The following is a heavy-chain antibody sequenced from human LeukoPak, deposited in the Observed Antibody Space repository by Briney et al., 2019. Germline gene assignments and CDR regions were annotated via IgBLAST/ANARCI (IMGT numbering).Heavy chain of an antibody. D-gene: IGHD5-24*01. CDR2: INPKSGGT. Sequence: ASVKVSCKASGYIFTGYYMHWVRQAPGQGLEWMGWINPKSGGTNYAQKFQGRVSMTRDTSISTAYMELSRLRSDDTAVYYCARNTINWFDPWGQGVLVTVSS. J-gene: IGHJ5*02. V-gene: IGHV1-2*02. CDR3: ARNTINWFDP. CDR1: GYIFTGYY.